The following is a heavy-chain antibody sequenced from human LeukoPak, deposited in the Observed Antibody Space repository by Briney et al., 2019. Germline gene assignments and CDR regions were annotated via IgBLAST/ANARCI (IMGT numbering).Heavy chain of an antibody. J-gene: IGHJ4*02. CDR2: IRRRANDGTT. V-gene: IGHV3-49*04. CDR3: TRADGDYDHHFFDY. CDR1: GFNSGDYG. D-gene: IGHD4-17*01. Sequence: GGSLRLSCAGSGFNSGDYGLSWVRQAPGKGLEWIGFIRRRANDGTTEYAASVKGRFTISRDDSKSIAYLQMNGLQTEDTALYYCTRADGDYDHHFFDYWGQGTQVIVSS.